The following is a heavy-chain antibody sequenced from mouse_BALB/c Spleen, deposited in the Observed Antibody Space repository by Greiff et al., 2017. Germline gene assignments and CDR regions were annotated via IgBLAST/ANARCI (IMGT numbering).Heavy chain of an antibody. CDR3: ARSGYVHYLYAMDY. CDR1: GYTFTSYC. D-gene: IGHD2-10*02. Sequence: VQLQQSGPELVRPGASVKLSCKASGYTFTSYCMHWVKQRHGQGLEWIGMIDPSNSETRLNQKFKDKATLNVNKSSNTAYMQLSSLTSEDSAVSYCARSGYVHYLYAMDYWGQGTSVTVSS. J-gene: IGHJ4*01. CDR2: IDPSNSET. V-gene: IGHV1-59*01.